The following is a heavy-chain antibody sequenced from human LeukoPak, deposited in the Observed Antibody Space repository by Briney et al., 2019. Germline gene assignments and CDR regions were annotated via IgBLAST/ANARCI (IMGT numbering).Heavy chain of an antibody. CDR3: GRVDGGTYYMPFDS. CDR1: GGSLIPYY. CDR2: IYHSGTT. Sequence: SETLSLTCTVSGGSLIPYYWSWIRQPPGKGLEWIGYIYHSGTTNYSPPLKGRATLSVDTSKNQISLRLSSVTAADTAVYFCGRVDGGTYYMPFDSGGQESLVPVPS. V-gene: IGHV4-59*01. J-gene: IGHJ4*02. D-gene: IGHD1-26*01.